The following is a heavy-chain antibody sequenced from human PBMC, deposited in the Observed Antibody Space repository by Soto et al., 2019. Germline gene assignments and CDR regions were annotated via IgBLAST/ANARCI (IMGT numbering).Heavy chain of an antibody. CDR3: ASIAPDAFDI. CDR2: IIPICGTA. CDR1: VGTVSSYA. V-gene: IGHV1-69*06. J-gene: IGHJ3*02. D-gene: IGHD6-13*01. Sequence: QVQLVQSGAEVKKPGSSVKVSCKASVGTVSSYAISWVRHAPGQGLEWMGGIIPICGTADYAQKFQDRVTIPADKPTRTAYMELSSLRSEDTDVYYCASIAPDAFDIWGQRTMVTVSS.